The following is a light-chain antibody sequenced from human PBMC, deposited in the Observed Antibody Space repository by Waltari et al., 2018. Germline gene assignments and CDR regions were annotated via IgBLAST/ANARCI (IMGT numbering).Light chain of an antibody. CDR2: EGT. CDR1: TSALESYNS. V-gene: IGLV2-23*03. Sequence: QSGLTQPASVSGSPGQSITISCTGITSALESYNSVSWYQQHPGKVPKLVIYEGTKRPSDVSSRLSGSNSGSTASLTISGLQTDDEADYYCCAYARGGNFVVFGGGTKVTVL. CDR3: CAYARGGNFVV. J-gene: IGLJ2*01.